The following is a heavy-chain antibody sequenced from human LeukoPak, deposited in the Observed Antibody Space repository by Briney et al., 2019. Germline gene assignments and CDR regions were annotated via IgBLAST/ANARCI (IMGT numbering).Heavy chain of an antibody. Sequence: SEALSLTCAVYGGSFSGYYWSWIRQPPGKGLEWIGEINHSGSTNYNPSLKSRVTISVDTSKNQFSLKLSSVTAADTAVYYCARGPSTTFDYWGQGTQVTVSS. CDR1: GGSFSGYY. V-gene: IGHV4-34*01. D-gene: IGHD2/OR15-2a*01. J-gene: IGHJ4*02. CDR3: ARGPSTTFDY. CDR2: INHSGST.